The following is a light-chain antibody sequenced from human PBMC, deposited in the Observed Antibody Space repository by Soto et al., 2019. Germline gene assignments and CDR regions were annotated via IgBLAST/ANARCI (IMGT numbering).Light chain of an antibody. V-gene: IGKV3-15*01. CDR1: QSVNST. J-gene: IGKJ2*01. CDR3: QQYNNRPPDT. Sequence: EIVMTQSQTTLSVSPGERATLSCRASQSVNSTLAWYQQKPGQAPRLLIYGASTRAAGIPARFSGSGSWTEFSLTISSLQSEDFAVYYCQQYNNRPPDTFGQGTKLEIK. CDR2: GAS.